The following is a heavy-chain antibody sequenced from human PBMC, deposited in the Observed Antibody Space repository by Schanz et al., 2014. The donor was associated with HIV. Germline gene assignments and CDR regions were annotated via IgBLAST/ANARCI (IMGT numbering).Heavy chain of an antibody. D-gene: IGHD3-16*02. J-gene: IGHJ5*01. CDR3: ARGFLMGRDYDYIWGSDRYAAWFDF. CDR1: GGSISNGGYY. CDR2: IYYSGSP. V-gene: IGHV4-31*03. Sequence: QVQLQQWGPGLVKPSQTLSLTCTVSGGSISNGGYYWSWIRQHPRKGLEWIGFIYYSGSPYYNPSLKSRLPMSVDRSKKQFSLRLTSVTAADTAVYYCARGFLMGRDYDYIWGSDRYAAWFDFWGQGTLVAVSS.